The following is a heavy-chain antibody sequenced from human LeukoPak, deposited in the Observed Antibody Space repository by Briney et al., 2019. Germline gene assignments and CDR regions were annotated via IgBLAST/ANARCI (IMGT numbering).Heavy chain of an antibody. Sequence: SETLSLTCTVSGASISDYYWGWIRQSPGMGLEWIGYVYLGGSTNYNPSLKSRVTISVDTSKNQFSLKLSSVTAADTAVYYCARGRAAGINWFDPWGQGTLVTVSS. CDR1: GASISDYY. D-gene: IGHD6-13*01. V-gene: IGHV4-59*01. CDR3: ARGRAAGINWFDP. J-gene: IGHJ5*02. CDR2: VYLGGST.